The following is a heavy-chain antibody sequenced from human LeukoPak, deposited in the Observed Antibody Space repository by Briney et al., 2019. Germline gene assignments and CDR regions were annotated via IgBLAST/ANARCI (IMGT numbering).Heavy chain of an antibody. CDR3: ARVFQGIAGPFDY. D-gene: IGHD6-13*01. V-gene: IGHV3-7*05. CDR1: GFTFSRYW. J-gene: IGHJ4*02. Sequence: GGSLRLSCAASGFTFSRYWMSWVRQAPGKGLEWLANIKEDGTGKNHVDSVKGRFTISRDNAKNSLYLQMNSLRAEDTAVYYCARVFQGIAGPFDYWGQGTLVTVSS. CDR2: IKEDGTGK.